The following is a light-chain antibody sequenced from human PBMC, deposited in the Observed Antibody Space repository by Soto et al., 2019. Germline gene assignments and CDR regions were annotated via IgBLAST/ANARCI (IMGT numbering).Light chain of an antibody. CDR1: QSVRSH. J-gene: IGKJ5*01. V-gene: IGKV3-15*01. Sequence: EIVMTQSPATLSVSPGEGVTPSCRASQSVRSHLAWYQQKPGQPPRLLIYGASTRATGIPARFSGSGSGTDYTLTISSLQPEDFATYHCQQSYRTPTFGQGTRLEIK. CDR2: GAS. CDR3: QQSYRTPT.